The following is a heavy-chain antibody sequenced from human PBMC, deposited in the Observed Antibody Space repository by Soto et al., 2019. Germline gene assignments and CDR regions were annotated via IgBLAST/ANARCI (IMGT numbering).Heavy chain of an antibody. Sequence: SETLSLTCTVSGGSISSYYWSWIRQPPGKGLEWIGYIYYSGSTNYNPSLKSRVTISVDTSKYQFSLKLSSVTAADTAVYYCARGLYDILTGYYDYYFDYWGQGTLVTVSS. D-gene: IGHD3-9*01. J-gene: IGHJ4*02. V-gene: IGHV4-59*01. CDR2: IYYSGST. CDR1: GGSISSYY. CDR3: ARGLYDILTGYYDYYFDY.